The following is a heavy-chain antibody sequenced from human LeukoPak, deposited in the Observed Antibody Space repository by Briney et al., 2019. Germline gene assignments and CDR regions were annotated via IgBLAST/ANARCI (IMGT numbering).Heavy chain of an antibody. V-gene: IGHV4-39*01. CDR1: GGSISSSSYY. D-gene: IGHD6-25*01. J-gene: IGHJ6*03. Sequence: PSETLSLTCTVSGGSISSSSYYWGWIRQPPGKGLEWIVSIYYSGSTYYNPSLKSRVTISVDTSKNQFSLKLSSVTAADTAVYYCARAAAKLSYMDVWGKGTTVTVSS. CDR2: IYYSGST. CDR3: ARAAAKLSYMDV.